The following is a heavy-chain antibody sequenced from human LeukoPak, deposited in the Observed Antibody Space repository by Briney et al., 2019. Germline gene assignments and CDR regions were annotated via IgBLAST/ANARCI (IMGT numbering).Heavy chain of an antibody. D-gene: IGHD3-22*01. CDR1: GFTFSSYE. Sequence: PGGSLRLSCAASGFTFSSYEMNWVRQAPGKGLEWVSYISSSGSTIYYADSVKGRFTISRDNAKNSLYLQMNSLRAEDTAVYYCSRRLSGYPPDYWGQGTLVTVSS. J-gene: IGHJ4*02. CDR2: ISSSGSTI. CDR3: SRRLSGYPPDY. V-gene: IGHV3-48*03.